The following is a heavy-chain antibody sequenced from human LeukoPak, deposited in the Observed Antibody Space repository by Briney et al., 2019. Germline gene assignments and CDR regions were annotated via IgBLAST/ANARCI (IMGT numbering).Heavy chain of an antibody. J-gene: IGHJ4*02. CDR3: ARAYYYDSSGYYYVRFGLDH. Sequence: GASVKVSCKASGYTFTSYGISWVRQAPGQGLEWMGWISAYNGNTNYAQKLQGRVTMATDTSTSTAYMELRSLRSDDTAVYYCARAYYYDSSGYYYVRFGLDHWGQGTLVTVSS. CDR1: GYTFTSYG. D-gene: IGHD3-22*01. V-gene: IGHV1-18*01. CDR2: ISAYNGNT.